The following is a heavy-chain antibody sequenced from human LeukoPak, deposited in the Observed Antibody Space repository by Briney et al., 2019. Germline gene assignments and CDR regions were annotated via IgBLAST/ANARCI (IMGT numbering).Heavy chain of an antibody. CDR2: ISSSGCTI. V-gene: IGHV3-11*04. D-gene: IGHD5-12*01. Sequence: PGGSLRLSCAASGFTFSDYYMSWIRQAPGKGLEWVSYISSSGCTIYYADSVKGRFTISRDNAKNSLYLQMNSLRAEDTAVYYCAREKVYSGYDGNAFDIWGQGTMVTVSS. J-gene: IGHJ3*02. CDR1: GFTFSDYY. CDR3: AREKVYSGYDGNAFDI.